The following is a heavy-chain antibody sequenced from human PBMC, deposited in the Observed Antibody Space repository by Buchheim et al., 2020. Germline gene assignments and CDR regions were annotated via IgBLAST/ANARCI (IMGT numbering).Heavy chain of an antibody. J-gene: IGHJ6*02. CDR1: GGSISSYY. CDR3: ARGILGYDFWSGYYGMDV. Sequence: QVQLQESGPGLVKPSETLSLTCTVSGGSISSYYWSWIRQPPGKGLEWIGYIYYSGSTNYNPSLKSRVTLSVETSKNPFSLKLSSVTAADTAVYYCARGILGYDFWSGYYGMDVWGQGTT. D-gene: IGHD3-3*01. CDR2: IYYSGST. V-gene: IGHV4-59*01.